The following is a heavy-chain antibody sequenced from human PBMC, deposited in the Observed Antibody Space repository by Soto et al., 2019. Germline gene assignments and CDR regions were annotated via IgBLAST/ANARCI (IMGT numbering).Heavy chain of an antibody. CDR1: GGYLSSGVYY. J-gene: IGHJ6*02. V-gene: IGHV4-31*03. Sequence: SETLSLTCTVSGGYLSSGVYYWSWIRQHPGKGLEWIGYIYHSGSTYYNPSLKSRVTILADTSKNQLSLKLSSVTAADTAVYYCARGGRRSPGMDVWGQGTTVTVS. CDR2: IYHSGST. CDR3: ARGGRRSPGMDV.